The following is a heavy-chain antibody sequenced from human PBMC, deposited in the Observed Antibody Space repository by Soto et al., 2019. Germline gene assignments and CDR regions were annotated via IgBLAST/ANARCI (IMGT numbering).Heavy chain of an antibody. CDR3: ARHTPPDYGDYYYYGMDV. CDR2: IDPSDSYT. D-gene: IGHD4-17*01. Sequence: GESLKISCKGSGYSLTSYWISWVRQMPGKGLEWMGRIDPSDSYTNYSPSFQGHVTISADKSISTAYLQWSSLKASDTAMYYCARHTPPDYGDYYYYGMDVWGPGTTVTVSS. J-gene: IGHJ6*02. CDR1: GYSLTSYW. V-gene: IGHV5-10-1*01.